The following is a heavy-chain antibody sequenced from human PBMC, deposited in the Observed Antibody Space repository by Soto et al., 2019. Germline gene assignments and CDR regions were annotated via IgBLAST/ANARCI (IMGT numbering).Heavy chain of an antibody. Sequence: GGSLRLFCAASGFTFSTYNMIWVRQAPGKGLEWVSYINIGSSTIYADSVKGRFTISRDNANNFLYLQMNSLRAEDTATYYCVRDGLDYYDTERLYFDNWGQGTLVTVSS. D-gene: IGHD3-22*01. CDR1: GFTFSTYN. J-gene: IGHJ4*02. CDR2: INIGSST. CDR3: VRDGLDYYDTERLYFDN. V-gene: IGHV3-48*04.